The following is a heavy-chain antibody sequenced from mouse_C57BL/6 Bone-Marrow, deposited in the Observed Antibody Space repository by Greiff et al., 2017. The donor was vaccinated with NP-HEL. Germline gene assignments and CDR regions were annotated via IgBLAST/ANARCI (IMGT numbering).Heavy chain of an antibody. CDR3: ARGWFTNDY. V-gene: IGHV1-81*01. J-gene: IGHJ2*01. Sequence: QVQLQQSGAELARPGASVKLSCKASGYTFTSYGISWVKQRTGQGLDWIGEIYPRSGNTYYNEKFKGKATLTADKSSSTAYMELRSLTSEDSAVYFCARGWFTNDYWGQGTTLTGAS. CDR1: GYTFTSYG. D-gene: IGHD2-12*01. CDR2: IYPRSGNT.